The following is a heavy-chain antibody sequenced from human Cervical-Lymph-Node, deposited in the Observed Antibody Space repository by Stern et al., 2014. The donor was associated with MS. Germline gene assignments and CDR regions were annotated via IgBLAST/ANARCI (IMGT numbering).Heavy chain of an antibody. CDR1: GYTFTNYA. CDR3: ARGYSTTYLDY. V-gene: IGHV1-3*01. CDR2: IHPGNGDA. J-gene: IGHJ4*02. D-gene: IGHD6-13*01. Sequence: VQLVESGAEVKKPGASVKVSCKASGYTFTNYALHWVRQAPGQRPEWMGSIHPGNGDAKYSQNFQDRVSITRDTSANTVYMELRSLRVEDTAMYYCARGYSTTYLDYWGQGTLVTVSS.